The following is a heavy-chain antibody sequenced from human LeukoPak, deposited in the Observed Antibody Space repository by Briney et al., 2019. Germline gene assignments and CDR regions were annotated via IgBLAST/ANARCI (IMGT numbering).Heavy chain of an antibody. CDR2: ISSSSSYM. V-gene: IGHV3-21*06. CDR3: ARDRDVPAIGMDV. J-gene: IGHJ6*02. CDR1: GFTFSSYT. Sequence: GGSLRLSCAASGFTFSSYTMDWVRQAPGKGLEWVSSISSSSSYMYYADSVKGRFTISRDNAKNSLYLQMNSLRAEDTAVYYCARDRDVPAIGMDVWGQGTTVTVSS.